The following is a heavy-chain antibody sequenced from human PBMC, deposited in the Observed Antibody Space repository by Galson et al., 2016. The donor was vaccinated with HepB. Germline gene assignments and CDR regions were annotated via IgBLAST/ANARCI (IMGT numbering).Heavy chain of an antibody. Sequence: TLSLTCIVSGGSISVGGYYWSWIRQHPGKGLEWIGYIYYSGSTYYNPSLKSRVTISVDTSKNQFSLKVSSVAAADTAVYYCARRYCSGGSCYPDYNWFDPWGQGTLVIVSS. V-gene: IGHV4-31*03. J-gene: IGHJ5*02. CDR2: IYYSGST. D-gene: IGHD2-15*01. CDR3: ARRYCSGGSCYPDYNWFDP. CDR1: GGSISVGGYY.